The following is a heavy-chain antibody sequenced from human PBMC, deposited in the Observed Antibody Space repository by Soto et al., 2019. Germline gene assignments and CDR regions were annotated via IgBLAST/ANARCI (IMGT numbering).Heavy chain of an antibody. CDR3: TSQKIGQVYATLPFDY. V-gene: IGHV3-73*01. CDR1: GFTFSGSA. D-gene: IGHD2-8*01. J-gene: IGHJ4*02. Sequence: EVQLVESGGGLVQPGGSLKLSCAASGFTFSGSAMHWVRQASGKGLEWVGRIRSKANSYATAYAASVKGRFTISRDDSKNTAYLQMNSLKTEDTAVYYCTSQKIGQVYATLPFDYWGQGTLVTVSS. CDR2: IRSKANSYAT.